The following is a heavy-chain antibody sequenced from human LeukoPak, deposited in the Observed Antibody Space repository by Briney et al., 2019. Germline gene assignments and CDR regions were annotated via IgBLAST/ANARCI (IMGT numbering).Heavy chain of an antibody. CDR3: ATDLWKIAAVGTVDY. J-gene: IGHJ4*02. CDR2: FDPEDYKT. V-gene: IGHV1-24*01. CDR1: GYTLTELS. Sequence: GASVKVSCKVSGYTLTELSMHWVRQAPGKGLEWMGGFDPEDYKTIYAQKFQGRLTMTEDTSTDTAYMELSSLRSEDTAVYYCATDLWKIAAVGTVDYWGQGTLVTVSS. D-gene: IGHD6-13*01.